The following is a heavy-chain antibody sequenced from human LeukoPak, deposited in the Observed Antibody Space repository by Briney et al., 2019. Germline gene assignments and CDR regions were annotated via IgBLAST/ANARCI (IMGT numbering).Heavy chain of an antibody. CDR1: GGTFSSYA. J-gene: IGHJ6*02. Sequence: ASVKVSCKASGGTFSSYAISWVRQAPGQGLKWMGRIIPIFGIANYAQKFQGRVTITADKSTSTAYMELSSLRSEDTAVYYCARDRATRDGYNQAFYGMDVWGQGTTVTVSS. V-gene: IGHV1-69*04. D-gene: IGHD5-24*01. CDR2: IIPIFGIA. CDR3: ARDRATRDGYNQAFYGMDV.